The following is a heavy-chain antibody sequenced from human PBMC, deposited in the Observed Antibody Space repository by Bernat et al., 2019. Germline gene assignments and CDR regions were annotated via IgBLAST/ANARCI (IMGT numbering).Heavy chain of an antibody. CDR3: AKGSSSWYAGWFDP. V-gene: IGHV3-30*18. D-gene: IGHD6-13*01. CDR1: GFTFSSYG. Sequence: QVQLVESGGGVVQPGRSLRLSCAASGFTFSSYGMHWVRQAPGKGLEWVAVISYDGSNKYYADSVKGRFTISRDNSKNTLYLQVNSLRAEDTAVYYCAKGSSSWYAGWFDPWGQGTLVTVSS. J-gene: IGHJ5*02. CDR2: ISYDGSNK.